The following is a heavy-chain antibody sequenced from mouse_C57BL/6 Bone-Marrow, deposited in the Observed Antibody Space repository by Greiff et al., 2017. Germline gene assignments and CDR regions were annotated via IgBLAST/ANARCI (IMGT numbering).Heavy chain of an antibody. CDR1: GYTFTSYW. CDR2: IDPSDSET. J-gene: IGHJ2*01. V-gene: IGHV1-52*01. D-gene: IGHD2-12*01. CDR3: ARRTLRGYFDH. Sequence: QVQLQQPGAELVRPGSSVKLSCKASGYTFTSYWMHWVKQRPIQGLEWIGNIDPSDSETHYNQKFKDKATLTVDKSSSTAYMQLSSLTSEDSAVYYCARRTLRGYFDHWGQGTTLTVSS.